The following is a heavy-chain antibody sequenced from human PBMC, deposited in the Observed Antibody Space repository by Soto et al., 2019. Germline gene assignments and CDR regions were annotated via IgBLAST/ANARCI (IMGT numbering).Heavy chain of an antibody. CDR3: ARELSGNYFTFDF. J-gene: IGHJ3*01. Sequence: PGGSLRLSCAASGFTFSDHFMSWIRQAPGKGLEWISYMTPSGSSRSYADSVKGRFTISRDNAKNSLYLQMNSLRGDDTAVYYCARELSGNYFTFDFWGKGTMVTVSS. D-gene: IGHD1-26*01. CDR2: MTPSGSSR. CDR1: GFTFSDHF. V-gene: IGHV3-11*01.